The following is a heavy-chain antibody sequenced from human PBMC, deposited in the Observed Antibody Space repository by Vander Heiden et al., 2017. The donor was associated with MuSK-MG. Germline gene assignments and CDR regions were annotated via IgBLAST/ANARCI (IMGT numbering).Heavy chain of an antibody. D-gene: IGHD2-15*01. CDR1: GFTPTSYP. Sequence: EVQLVESGGGLVQPGGSLRLSCAVSGFTPTSYPMSWVRQAPGKGLEWLSYISSSSRTMSYADSVTGRFTISRDNAKNSLFLQMSRLRDEDTAVYYCARGRNVGSWNYFDYWGQGTLVTVSS. CDR3: ARGRNVGSWNYFDY. CDR2: ISSSSRTM. V-gene: IGHV3-48*02. J-gene: IGHJ4*02.